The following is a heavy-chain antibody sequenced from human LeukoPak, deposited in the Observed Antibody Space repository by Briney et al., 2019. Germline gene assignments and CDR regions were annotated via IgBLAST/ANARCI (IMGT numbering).Heavy chain of an antibody. CDR1: GGSNSSYY. D-gene: IGHD3-22*01. J-gene: IGHJ2*01. CDR3: ARGYYYDSSGYYYVYWYFDL. V-gene: IGHV4-59*12. CDR2: IYYSGST. Sequence: SETLSLTCTVSGGSNSSYYWSWIRQPPGKGLEWIGYIYYSGSTNYNPSLKSRVTMSVDTSKNQFSLKLSSVTAADTAVYYCARGYYYDSSGYYYVYWYFDLWGRGTLVTVSS.